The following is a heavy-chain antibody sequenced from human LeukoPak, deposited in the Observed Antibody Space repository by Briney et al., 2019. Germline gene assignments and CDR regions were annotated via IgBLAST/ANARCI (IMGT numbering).Heavy chain of an antibody. J-gene: IGHJ6*03. Sequence: SSETLSLTCTVSGGSISSSSYYWGWLRQPPGKGLEWIGSIYYSGSTYYNPSLKSRVTISVDTSKNQFSLKLSSVTAADTAVYYCAVTGYSSSSPFYYYYYMDVWGKGTTVTVSS. CDR2: IYYSGST. V-gene: IGHV4-39*07. CDR3: AVTGYSSSSPFYYYYYMDV. CDR1: GGSISSSSYY. D-gene: IGHD6-6*01.